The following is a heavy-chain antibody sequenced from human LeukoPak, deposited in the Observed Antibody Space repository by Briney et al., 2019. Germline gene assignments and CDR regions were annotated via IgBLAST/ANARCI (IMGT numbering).Heavy chain of an antibody. J-gene: IGHJ4*02. CDR2: IYYSGST. Sequence: PETLSLTCAVSGASISSYYWSWIRQPPGKGLEWIGYIYYSGSTNFHPSLKSRVTISLDTSKNRFSLKLSSVTAADTAVYYCARGGVYFACWGQGTLVTVSS. CDR1: GASISSYY. V-gene: IGHV4-59*01. CDR3: ARGGVYFAC.